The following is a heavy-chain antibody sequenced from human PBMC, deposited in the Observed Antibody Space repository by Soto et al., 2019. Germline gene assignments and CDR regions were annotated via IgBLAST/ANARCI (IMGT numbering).Heavy chain of an antibody. CDR3: ARDTYYYDISEHFSADAFDI. D-gene: IGHD3-22*01. CDR1: GFTSSSYW. Sequence: EVQLVESGGGLVQPGVSLSLSCAASGFTSSSYWIHWVRQASGKGLVWVSRISNDGSSTNYADSVKGRFTISRDNAKNTVYLQMISLRAEETAVYYCARDTYYYDISEHFSADAFDIWGQGTMVTVSS. V-gene: IGHV3-74*01. CDR2: ISNDGSST. J-gene: IGHJ3*02.